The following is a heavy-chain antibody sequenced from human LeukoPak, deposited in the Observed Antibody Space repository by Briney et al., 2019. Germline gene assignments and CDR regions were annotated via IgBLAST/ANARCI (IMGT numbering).Heavy chain of an antibody. CDR3: ASQKANFYDSSGDV. J-gene: IGHJ6*02. V-gene: IGHV3-23*01. D-gene: IGHD3-22*01. CDR2: ISGSGGNT. Sequence: GSLRLSCAASGFTFSSYAMSWVRQAPGKGLEWVSAISGSGGNTYYAGSVKGRFTIFRDNSKNMLYLQMNSLRAEDTALYYCASQKANFYDSSGDVWGQGTTVTVSS. CDR1: GFTFSSYA.